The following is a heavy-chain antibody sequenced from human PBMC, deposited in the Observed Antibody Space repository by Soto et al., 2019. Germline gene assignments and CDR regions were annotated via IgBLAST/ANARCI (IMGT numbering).Heavy chain of an antibody. CDR3: AKGRRDYDFWSGYNPSYYYGMDV. V-gene: IGHV3-23*01. Sequence: GSLRLSCAASGFTFSSYAMSWVRQAPGKGLEWVSAISGSGGSTYYADSVKGRFTISRDNSKNTLYLQMNSLRAEDTAVYYCAKGRRDYDFWSGYNPSYYYGMDVWGQGTTVTVSS. CDR2: ISGSGGST. J-gene: IGHJ6*02. D-gene: IGHD3-3*01. CDR1: GFTFSSYA.